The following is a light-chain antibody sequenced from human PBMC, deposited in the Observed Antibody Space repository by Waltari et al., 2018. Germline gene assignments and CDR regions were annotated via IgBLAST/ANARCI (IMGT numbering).Light chain of an antibody. CDR3: QQTYTTPHT. CDR2: GSS. Sequence: DIQLTQSPSSLSASVGDRVTITCRASQSIVTYLHWYQQSPGKAPKLLIFGSSTLLNGVPSRFSGSRSGTDFTLTINSLQPDDFGTYYCQQTYTTPHTFGPGTRLEIK. V-gene: IGKV1-39*01. CDR1: QSIVTY. J-gene: IGKJ2*01.